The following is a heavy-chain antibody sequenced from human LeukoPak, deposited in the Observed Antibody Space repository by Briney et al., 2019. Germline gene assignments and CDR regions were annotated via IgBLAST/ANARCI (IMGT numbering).Heavy chain of an antibody. V-gene: IGHV3-53*01. CDR3: ARDTARGRYYYYYMDV. Sequence: GGSLRLSCAASGFTVSSNYMSWVRQAPGKGLEWVSVIYSGGSTYYADSVMGRFTISRDNSKNTLYLQMNSLRAEDTAEYYCARDTARGRYYYYYMDVWGKGTTVTVSS. CDR1: GFTVSSNY. J-gene: IGHJ6*03. CDR2: IYSGGST. D-gene: IGHD5-18*01.